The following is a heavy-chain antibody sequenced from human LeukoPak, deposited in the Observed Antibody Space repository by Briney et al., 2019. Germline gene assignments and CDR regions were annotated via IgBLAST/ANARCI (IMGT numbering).Heavy chain of an antibody. CDR2: IIPIFGTA. J-gene: IGHJ6*03. CDR1: GGTFSSYA. CDR3: ARVLVVPAAISLDYYYYYMDV. D-gene: IGHD2-2*02. Sequence: GSSVKVSCKASGGTFSSYAISWVRQAPGQGLEWMGGIIPIFGTANYAQKFQGRVTITADESTSTAYMELSSLRSEDTAVYYCARVLVVPAAISLDYYYYYMDVCGKGTTVTVSS. V-gene: IGHV1-69*01.